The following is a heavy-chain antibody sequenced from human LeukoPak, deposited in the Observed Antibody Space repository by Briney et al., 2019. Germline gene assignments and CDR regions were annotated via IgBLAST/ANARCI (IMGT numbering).Heavy chain of an antibody. V-gene: IGHV4-34*01. CDR3: ARGVVVTALRQYYYYMDV. CDR1: GGSFSGYY. CDR2: VNHSGST. D-gene: IGHD2-21*02. J-gene: IGHJ6*03. Sequence: SETLSLTCAVYGGSFSGYYWSWIRQPPGKGLEWIGEVNHSGSTNYNPSLKSRVTISVDTSKNQFSLKLSSVTAADTAVYHCARGVVVTALRQYYYYMDVWGKGTTVTVSS.